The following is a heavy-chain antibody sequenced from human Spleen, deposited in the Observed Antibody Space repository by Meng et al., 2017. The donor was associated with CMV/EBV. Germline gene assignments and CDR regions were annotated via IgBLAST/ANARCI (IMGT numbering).Heavy chain of an antibody. V-gene: IGHV4-30-4*08. Sequence: QLQGSGPRLVKPSPTLSLPCTVSGGSISSGDYVWIWIRQPPGKGLEWIGYIYYSGSTYYNPSLKSRVTISVDTSKNQFSLKLSSVTAADTAMYYCASSQWLRFRRPFDYWGQGTLVTVSS. CDR3: ASSQWLRFRRPFDY. D-gene: IGHD5-12*01. CDR1: GGSISSGDYV. J-gene: IGHJ4*02. CDR2: IYYSGST.